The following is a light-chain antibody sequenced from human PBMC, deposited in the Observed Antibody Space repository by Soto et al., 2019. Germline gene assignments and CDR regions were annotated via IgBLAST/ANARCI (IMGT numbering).Light chain of an antibody. CDR1: SSDVGRYNY. Sequence: QSALTQPASVSGSPGQSITISCTGTSSDVGRYNYVSWYQQYPGKAPKLMIYEVTNRPSGVSNRFSGSKSGNTASLAISGLQAEDEADYYCSSYTSSINWVFGGGTKVTVL. V-gene: IGLV2-14*01. CDR2: EVT. J-gene: IGLJ3*02. CDR3: SSYTSSINWV.